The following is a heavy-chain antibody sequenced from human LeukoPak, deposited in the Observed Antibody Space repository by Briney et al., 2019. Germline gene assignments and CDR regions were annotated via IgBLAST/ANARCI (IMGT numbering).Heavy chain of an antibody. CDR2: ISSSSSTI. V-gene: IGHV3-48*01. J-gene: IGHJ4*02. Sequence: PGGSLRLSCAASGFTFSSYSMNWVRQAPGKGLEWVSYISSSSSTIYYADSVKGRFTISRDNAKNSLYLQMNSLRAEDTAVYYCAKETGDSYGKYYFDYWGQGTLVTVSS. D-gene: IGHD5-18*01. CDR1: GFTFSSYS. CDR3: AKETGDSYGKYYFDY.